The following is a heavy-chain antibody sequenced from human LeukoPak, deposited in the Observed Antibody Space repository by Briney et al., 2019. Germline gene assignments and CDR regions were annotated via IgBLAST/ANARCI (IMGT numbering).Heavy chain of an antibody. CDR1: GFTFSNYA. V-gene: IGHV3-53*01. CDR3: ARASFVDTAMVSD. Sequence: GGSLRLSCAASGFTFSNYAMSWVRQAPGKGLEWVSVIYSGGSTYYADSVKGRFTISRDNSKNTLYLQMNSLRAEDTAVYYCARASFVDTAMVSDWGQGTLVTVSS. CDR2: IYSGGST. J-gene: IGHJ4*02. D-gene: IGHD5-18*01.